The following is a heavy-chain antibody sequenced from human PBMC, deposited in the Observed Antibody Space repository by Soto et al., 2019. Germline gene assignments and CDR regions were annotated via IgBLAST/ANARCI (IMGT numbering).Heavy chain of an antibody. V-gene: IGHV1-69*06. Sequence: QMQLVQAGAEVTKPGSSVKVSCKASGGTLRSFINYPINWVRQAPGQGLEWMGWIVPNVGTENYAQKCQGRERITAYNSTGTVYREQSSVRSEDTALYCCARRDTSGFLRYFDNWVQGTLVAVSS. CDR2: IVPNVGTE. D-gene: IGHD3-3*01. CDR3: ARRDTSGFLRYFDN. CDR1: GGTLRSFINYP. J-gene: IGHJ4*02.